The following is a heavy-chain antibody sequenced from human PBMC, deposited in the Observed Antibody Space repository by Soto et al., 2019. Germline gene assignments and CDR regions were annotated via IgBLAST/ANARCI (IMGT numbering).Heavy chain of an antibody. D-gene: IGHD3-10*01. Sequence: SGPTLVNPTQTVTLTCTFSGFSLSTSGVGVGWIRQPPGKALEWLALIYWGDDKRYSPSLKSRLSITKDTSKNQVVLTMTNMDPEDTATYYCAAHGSGTYYNPLYNWFDPWGPGTLVTVSS. CDR1: GFSLSTSGVG. V-gene: IGHV2-5*02. J-gene: IGHJ5*02. CDR2: IYWGDDK. CDR3: AAHGSGTYYNPLYNWFDP.